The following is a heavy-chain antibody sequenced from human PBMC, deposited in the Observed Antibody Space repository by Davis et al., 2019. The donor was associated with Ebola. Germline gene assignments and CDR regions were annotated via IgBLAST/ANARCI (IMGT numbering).Heavy chain of an antibody. CDR2: IRSKANSYAT. V-gene: IGHV3-73*01. Sequence: GGSLRLSCAASGFTFSGSAMHWVRQASGKGLEWVGRIRSKANSYATAYAASVKGRFTISRDDSKNTAYLKMNSLKAEDTAVYYCISLIYGMDVWGQGTTVTVSS. CDR1: GFTFSGSA. CDR3: ISLIYGMDV. J-gene: IGHJ6*02.